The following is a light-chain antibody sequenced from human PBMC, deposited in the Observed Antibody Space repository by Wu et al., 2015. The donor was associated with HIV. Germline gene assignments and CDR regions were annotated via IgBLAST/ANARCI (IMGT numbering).Light chain of an antibody. V-gene: IGKV1-27*01. Sequence: DIQMTQSPSTLSASVGDRVTITCRASQSINTWLAWYQQKPGKAPKVLIYAASTLQSGVPSRFSGSGSGTDFTLTISSLQPEDVATYYCQKYNTAPWTFGQGTKVEMK. CDR2: AAS. CDR1: QSINTW. CDR3: QKYNTAPWT. J-gene: IGKJ1*01.